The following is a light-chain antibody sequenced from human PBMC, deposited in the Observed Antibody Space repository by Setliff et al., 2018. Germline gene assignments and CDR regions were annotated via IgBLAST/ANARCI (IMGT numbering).Light chain of an antibody. CDR3: NAYTSRSTDV. V-gene: IGLV2-14*03. CDR1: SSDVGGYNY. J-gene: IGLJ1*01. CDR2: EVT. Sequence: QSALAQPAAVSGSPGQSITISCAGTSSDVGGYNYVSWYQQHPGKAPKLMIYEVTKRPSGVSDRFSGSKSGNTASLTISGLQAEDEADYYCNAYTSRSTDVFGSGTKVTVL.